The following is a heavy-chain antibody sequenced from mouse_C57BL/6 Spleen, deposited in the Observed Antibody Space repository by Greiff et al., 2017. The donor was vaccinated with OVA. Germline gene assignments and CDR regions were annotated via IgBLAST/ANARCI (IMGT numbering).Heavy chain of an antibody. CDR2: INPNNGGT. V-gene: IGHV1-18*01. CDR3: AVYYGNLFAY. CDR1: GYTFTDYN. D-gene: IGHD2-1*01. Sequence: VQLQQSGPELVKPGASVKIPCKASGYTFTDYNMDWVKQSHGKSLEWIGDINPNNGGTIYNQKFKGKATLTVDKSSSTAYMELRSLTSEDTAVYYCAVYYGNLFAYWGQGTLGTVSA. J-gene: IGHJ3*01.